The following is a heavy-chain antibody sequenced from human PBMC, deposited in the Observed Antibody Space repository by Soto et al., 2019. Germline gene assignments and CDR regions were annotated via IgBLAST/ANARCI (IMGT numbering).Heavy chain of an antibody. J-gene: IGHJ6*02. V-gene: IGHV1-69*13. CDR3: AVSIAAQTSSDYYGMDV. D-gene: IGHD6-6*01. CDR1: GGTFSSYA. CDR2: IIPIFGTA. Sequence: ASVKVSCKASGGTFSSYAISWVRQAPGQGLEWMGGIIPIFGTANYAQKFQGRVTITADESTSTAYMELSSLRSEDTAVYYCAVSIAAQTSSDYYGMDVWGQGTTVNVSS.